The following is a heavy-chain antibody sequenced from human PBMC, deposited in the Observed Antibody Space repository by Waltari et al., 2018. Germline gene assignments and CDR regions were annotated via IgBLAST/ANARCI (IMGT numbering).Heavy chain of an antibody. CDR2: INHRGNT. D-gene: IGHD2-15*01. CDR1: GGSFSDYY. J-gene: IGHJ4*02. V-gene: IGHV4-34*01. CDR3: ARDPRDGGRGNFDY. Sequence: QVQLQQWGAGLLKPSETLSLTCAVYGGSFSDYYWSWIRQPPGKGLEWIGEINHRGNTNYNPSRKSRVTISVDTSKNQFSLKLSSVTAADTAVYYCARDPRDGGRGNFDYWGQGTLVTVSS.